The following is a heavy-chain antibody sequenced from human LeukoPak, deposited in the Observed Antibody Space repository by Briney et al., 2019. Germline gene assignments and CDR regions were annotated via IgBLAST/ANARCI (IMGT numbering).Heavy chain of an antibody. CDR1: GGTFSSYA. CDR2: IIPILGIA. J-gene: IGHJ5*02. Sequence: GASVKVSCKASGGTFSSYAISWMRQAPGQGLEWMGRIIPILGIANYAQKFQGRVTITADKSTSTAYMELSSLRSEDTAVYYCARSPGPVYDFWSGYYTGERWLDPWGQGTLVTVSS. V-gene: IGHV1-69*04. CDR3: ARSPGPVYDFWSGYYTGERWLDP. D-gene: IGHD3-3*01.